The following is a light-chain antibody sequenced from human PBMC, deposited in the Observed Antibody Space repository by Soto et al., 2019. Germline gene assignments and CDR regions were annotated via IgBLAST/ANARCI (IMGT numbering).Light chain of an antibody. Sequence: QSALTQPASASGSPGQSITLSCTVASTDVGGHKYVSVYQQHPGKALKLIIYDVSSRTSGVSSRLSGSKSGNTASLTIAGLQAEDEAYYFGSSYTDNRTPLFGGGTQLSVL. CDR3: SSYTDNRTPL. CDR2: DVS. CDR1: STDVGGHKY. J-gene: IGLJ2*01. V-gene: IGLV2-14*03.